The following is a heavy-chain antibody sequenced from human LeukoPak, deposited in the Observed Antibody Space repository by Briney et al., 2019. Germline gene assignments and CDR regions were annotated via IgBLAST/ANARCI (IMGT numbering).Heavy chain of an antibody. CDR2: IKQDGSEK. CDR1: GFTFSSYW. D-gene: IGHD3-16*01. J-gene: IGHJ6*02. Sequence: QSGGSLRLSCAASGFTFSSYWMSWVRQAPGKGLEWVANIKQDGSEKYYVDSVRGRFTISRDNAKNSLYLQMNSLRAEDTAVYYLWGGVSRSLAPYYYYGMDVWGQGTTVTVSS. CDR3: WGGVSRSLAPYYYYGMDV. V-gene: IGHV3-7*03.